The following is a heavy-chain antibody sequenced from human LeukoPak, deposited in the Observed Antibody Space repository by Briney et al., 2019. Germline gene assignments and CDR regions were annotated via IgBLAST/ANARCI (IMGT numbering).Heavy chain of an antibody. CDR3: ARDRPPYYYDSSGYPVNDAFDI. CDR1: GYSISSGYY. V-gene: IGHV4-38-2*02. J-gene: IGHJ3*02. D-gene: IGHD3-22*01. CDR2: IYYSGST. Sequence: SETLSLTCTVSGYSISSGYYWGWIRQPPGKGLEWIGTIYYSGSTYYNPSLRSRVTISVDTSKNQFSLKLRSLTAADTAVYYCARDRPPYYYDSSGYPVNDAFDIWGQGTMVTVSS.